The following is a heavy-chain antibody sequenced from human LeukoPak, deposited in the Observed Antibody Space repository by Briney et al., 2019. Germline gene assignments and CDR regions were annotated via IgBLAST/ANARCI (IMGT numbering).Heavy chain of an antibody. D-gene: IGHD4-17*01. J-gene: IGHJ4*02. V-gene: IGHV4-38-2*02. CDR3: ARVPTVTFFDY. CDR1: GYSISSGYY. Sequence: SETLSLTCTVSGYSISSGYYWGWIRQPPGKGLEWIGSIYHSGSTYYNPSLKSRVTISVDTSKNQFSLRLSSVTAADTAVYYCARVPTVTFFDYWGQGTLVTVSS. CDR2: IYHSGST.